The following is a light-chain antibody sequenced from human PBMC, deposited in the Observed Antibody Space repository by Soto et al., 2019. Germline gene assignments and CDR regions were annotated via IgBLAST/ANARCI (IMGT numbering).Light chain of an antibody. CDR2: EVV. CDR3: KSYTGSNTYV. Sequence: QSVLTHPPSASRSPGQSFTISCTGTKNDVGFYDFVSLYQQHPGKAPRLIIYEVVQRPSGVPDRFSGSKSGNTASLTVSGLQAADEADYFCKSYTGSNTYVFGSGTKVTVL. J-gene: IGLJ1*01. CDR1: KNDVGFYDF. V-gene: IGLV2-8*01.